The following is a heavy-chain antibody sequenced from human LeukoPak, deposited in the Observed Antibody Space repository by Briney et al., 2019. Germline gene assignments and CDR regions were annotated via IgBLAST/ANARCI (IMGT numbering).Heavy chain of an antibody. D-gene: IGHD6-6*01. CDR1: KFTFSDYY. CDR3: ARDRQLPQGDYFDY. Sequence: GGSLRLSCAASKFTFSDYYMSWIRQAPGKGLEWVSYISTTGSTFQYADSVKGRFTISRDNAKNSLYLQMNSLRSDDTAVYYCARDRQLPQGDYFDYWGQGTLVTVSS. V-gene: IGHV3-11*01. CDR2: ISTTGSTF. J-gene: IGHJ4*02.